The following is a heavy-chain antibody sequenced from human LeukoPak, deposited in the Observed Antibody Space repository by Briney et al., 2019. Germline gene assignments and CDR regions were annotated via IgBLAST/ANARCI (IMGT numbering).Heavy chain of an antibody. J-gene: IGHJ4*02. V-gene: IGHV3-21*01. CDR3: ARVEYCSSTSCPWDY. CDR1: GFTFSSYS. Sequence: GGSLRLSCAASGFTFSSYSMNWVRQAPGKGLEWFSSISSSSSYIYYADSVKGRFTISRDNAKNSLYLQMNSLRAEDTAVYYCARVEYCSSTSCPWDYWGQGTLVTVSS. CDR2: ISSSSSYI. D-gene: IGHD2-2*01.